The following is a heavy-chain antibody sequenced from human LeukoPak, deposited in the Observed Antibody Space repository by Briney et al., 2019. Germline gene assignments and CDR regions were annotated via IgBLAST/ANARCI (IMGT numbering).Heavy chain of an antibody. Sequence: SQTLSLTCAVSGGSISSGGYSWSWIRQPPGKGLEWIGYIYHSGSTYYNPSLKSRVTISVDRSKNQFSLKLSSVTAADTAVYYCARSPDLLSSSSLYFQHWGQGTLVTVSP. CDR3: ARSPDLLSSSSLYFQH. CDR1: GGSISSGGYS. J-gene: IGHJ1*01. D-gene: IGHD6-6*01. V-gene: IGHV4-30-2*01. CDR2: IYHSGST.